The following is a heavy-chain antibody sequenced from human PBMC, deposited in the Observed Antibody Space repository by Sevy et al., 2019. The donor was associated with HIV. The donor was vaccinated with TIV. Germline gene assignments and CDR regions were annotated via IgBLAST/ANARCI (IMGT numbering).Heavy chain of an antibody. CDR1: GFTFSSYA. CDR2: ISGSGGST. D-gene: IGHD3-22*01. V-gene: IGHV3-23*01. Sequence: GGSLRLSCAASGFTFSSYAMSWVRQAPGKGLEWVSAISGSGGSTYYADSVKGRFTISRDNSKNTLYLQMNSLRVEDTAVYYCAKDYYDSSGYDDYFDYWGQGTLVTVSS. J-gene: IGHJ4*02. CDR3: AKDYYDSSGYDDYFDY.